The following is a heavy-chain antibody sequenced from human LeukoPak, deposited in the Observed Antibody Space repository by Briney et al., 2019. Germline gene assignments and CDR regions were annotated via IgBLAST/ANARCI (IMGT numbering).Heavy chain of an antibody. V-gene: IGHV1-8*01. J-gene: IGHJ6*03. CDR3: ARGSYYGSEPYYYYYYMDV. CDR1: VYTFTSYD. CDR2: MNHNSGNT. D-gene: IGHD3-10*01. Sequence: AASVKVSCKASVYTFTSYDINWVRQATGQGREGMGCMNHNSGNTDYAQKFQGRVTMTRNTSISTAYMELSSLRSEDTAVYYCARGSYYGSEPYYYYYYMDVWGKGTTVTMSS.